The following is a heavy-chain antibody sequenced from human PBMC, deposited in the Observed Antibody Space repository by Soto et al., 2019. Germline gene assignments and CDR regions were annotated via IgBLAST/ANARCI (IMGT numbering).Heavy chain of an antibody. Sequence: PSETLSLTCAVSGGSFSGYTWTRTRQSPGKGLEWIGQINGAGSAVYSPSLKSRITISVGTSSNQFFLEMTSVTAADTAVYYCAAGGGLPRYYWGQGTLVTVSS. CDR2: INGAGSA. D-gene: IGHD5-12*01. V-gene: IGHV4-34*01. J-gene: IGHJ4*02. CDR3: AAGGGLPRYY. CDR1: GGSFSGYT.